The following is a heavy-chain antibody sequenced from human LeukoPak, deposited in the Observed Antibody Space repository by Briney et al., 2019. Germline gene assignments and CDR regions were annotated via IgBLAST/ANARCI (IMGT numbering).Heavy chain of an antibody. J-gene: IGHJ4*02. CDR3: ARHDSSGYYYEYYFDY. CDR1: GGTFSIYA. CDR2: SIPIFGTA. V-gene: IGHV1-69*05. D-gene: IGHD3-22*01. Sequence: SVKVSCKASGGTFSIYAISWVRQAPGQGLEWMGGSIPIFGTANYAQKFQGRVTVTTDESTSTAYMELSSLRSEDTAVYYCARHDSSGYYYEYYFDYWGQGTLVTVSS.